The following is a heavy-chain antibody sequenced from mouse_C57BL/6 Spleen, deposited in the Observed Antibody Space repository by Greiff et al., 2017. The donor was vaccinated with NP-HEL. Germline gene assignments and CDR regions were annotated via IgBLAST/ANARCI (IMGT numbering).Heavy chain of an antibody. D-gene: IGHD2-3*01. V-gene: IGHV5-17*01. CDR2: ISSGSSTI. Sequence: EVQVVESGGGLVKPGGSLKLSCAASGFTFSDYGMHWVRQAPEKGLEWVAYISSGSSTIYYADTVKGRFTISRDNAKNTLFLQMTSLRSEDTAMYYCAKSIYDGYYFDYWGQGTTLTVSS. J-gene: IGHJ2*01. CDR1: GFTFSDYG. CDR3: AKSIYDGYYFDY.